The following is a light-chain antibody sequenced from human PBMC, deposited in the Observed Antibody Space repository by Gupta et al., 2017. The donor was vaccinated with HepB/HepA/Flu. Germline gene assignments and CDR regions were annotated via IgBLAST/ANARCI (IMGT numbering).Light chain of an antibody. J-gene: IGKJ4*01. Sequence: DIVMTQSPDSLTLSLGERATINCKSSRSPLYTANNKNYVVWYQQKPGQPPKLLFSWGSTRESGVPDSFSGSGSGTDFTLTISSLQAEDVAVYYCQQEDTTPLTFGGGTNVDI. V-gene: IGKV4-1*01. CDR3: QQEDTTPLT. CDR1: RSPLYTANNKNY. CDR2: WGS.